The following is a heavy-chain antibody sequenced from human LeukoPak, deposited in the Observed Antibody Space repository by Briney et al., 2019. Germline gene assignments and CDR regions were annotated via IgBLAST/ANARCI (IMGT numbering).Heavy chain of an antibody. CDR2: IYYSGNT. CDR3: ARRRSGSYYEYSD. Sequence: SETLSLTCTLSGGSVSSSSYYWGWIRQPPGKGLEWIGSIYYSGNTYYNPSLKSRVTISVDASKNQFSLKLSSVTAADTAVYHCARRRSGSYYEYSDWGQGTLVTVSS. CDR1: GGSVSSSSYY. J-gene: IGHJ4*02. D-gene: IGHD1-26*01. V-gene: IGHV4-39*01.